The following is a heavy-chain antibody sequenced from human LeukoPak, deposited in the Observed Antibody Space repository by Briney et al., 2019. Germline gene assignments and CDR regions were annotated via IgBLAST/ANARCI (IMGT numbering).Heavy chain of an antibody. V-gene: IGHV3-48*01. CDR1: GFTFSSYS. J-gene: IGHJ3*02. CDR2: ISGSSSTI. D-gene: IGHD5-18*01. CDR3: ARDLAGYSYSYDAFDI. Sequence: GGSLRLSCAASGFTFSSYSMNWVRQAPGKGLEWVSYISGSSSTIYYADSVKGRFTISRDNAKNSLYLQMNSLRAEDTAVYYCARDLAGYSYSYDAFDIWGQGTMVTVSS.